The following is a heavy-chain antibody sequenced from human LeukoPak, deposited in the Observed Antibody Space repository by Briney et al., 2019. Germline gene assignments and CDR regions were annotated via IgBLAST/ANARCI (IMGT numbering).Heavy chain of an antibody. D-gene: IGHD3-10*01. CDR1: GFTFSSYG. V-gene: IGHV3-33*01. Sequence: GGSLRLSCAASGFTFSSYGMHWVRQATGKGLEWVAVIWYDGSNKYYADSVKGRFTISRDNSKNTLYLQMNSLRAEDTAVYYCARDRKDYYYGSGSYLAPYYFDYWGQGTLVTVSS. CDR3: ARDRKDYYYGSGSYLAPYYFDY. J-gene: IGHJ4*02. CDR2: IWYDGSNK.